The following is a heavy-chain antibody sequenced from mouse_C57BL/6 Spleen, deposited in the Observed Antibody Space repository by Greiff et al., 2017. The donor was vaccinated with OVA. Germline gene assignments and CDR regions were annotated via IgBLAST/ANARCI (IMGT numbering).Heavy chain of an antibody. V-gene: IGHV1-69*01. Sequence: VQLQQPGAELVMPGASVKLSCKASGYTFTSYWMHWVKQRPGQGLEWIGEIDPSDSYTNYNQKFKGKSTLTVDKSSSTAYMQLSSLTSKDSAVYYCASGYDGIDYWGQGTTLTVSS. CDR2: IDPSDSYT. CDR1: GYTFTSYW. D-gene: IGHD2-2*01. J-gene: IGHJ2*01. CDR3: ASGYDGIDY.